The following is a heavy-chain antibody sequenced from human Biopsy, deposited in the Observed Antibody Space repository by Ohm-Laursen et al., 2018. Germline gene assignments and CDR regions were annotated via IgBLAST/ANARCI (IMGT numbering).Heavy chain of an antibody. CDR1: GGSLSGYY. V-gene: IGHV4-34*01. J-gene: IGHJ3*02. CDR3: AKNLAVSSYALDI. D-gene: IGHD2/OR15-2a*01. CDR2: INHRGFT. Sequence: GTLSLTCAVYGGSLSGYYWNWIRQSPGKGLEGIGEINHRGFTSNNPSLKRRVTISVDTSKNQFSLKLGSVTAADTAVYYCAKNLAVSSYALDIWGQGTMVTVSS.